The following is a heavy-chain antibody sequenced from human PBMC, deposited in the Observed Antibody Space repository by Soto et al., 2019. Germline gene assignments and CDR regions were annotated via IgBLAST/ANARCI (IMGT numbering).Heavy chain of an antibody. D-gene: IGHD3-10*01. CDR1: GGTLSSYA. Sequence: QVQLVQSGAEVKKPGSSVKVSCKASGGTLSSYAISWVRQAPGHGLEWMGGIIPIFGTATYAQKFQGRVTITADESTSTAYMELSSLRSEDTAVYYCASSMVRELCDYWGQGTLVTVSS. J-gene: IGHJ4*02. V-gene: IGHV1-69*01. CDR2: IIPIFGTA. CDR3: ASSMVRELCDY.